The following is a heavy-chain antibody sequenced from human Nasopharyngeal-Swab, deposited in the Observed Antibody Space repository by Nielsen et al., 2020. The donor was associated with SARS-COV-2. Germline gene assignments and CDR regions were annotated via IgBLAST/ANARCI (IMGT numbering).Heavy chain of an antibody. CDR1: GYTFTDYY. CDR2: INPYSGDT. J-gene: IGHJ4*02. D-gene: IGHD3-22*01. Sequence: ASVKVSCKTSGYTFTDYYIHCVRHVTGQGLEWVGCINPYSGDTKYAQKFQGRVTVTRDTSRSTAYIQLSRLRSDDTAVYYCARDYYDNYDSDYWGQGTLVTVSS. CDR3: ARDYYDNYDSDY. V-gene: IGHV1-2*02.